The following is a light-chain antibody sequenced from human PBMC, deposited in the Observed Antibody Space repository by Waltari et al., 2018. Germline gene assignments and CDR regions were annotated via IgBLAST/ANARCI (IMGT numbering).Light chain of an antibody. Sequence: SALTQPASVSGSPGQSITISCTGTSSDVGGYNYVSWYQHHPGKAPKLIIYDVSERPSGVSNRFSGSKSGNTASLTISGLQAEDEAEFYCCSYAGSSTSVIFGGGTNLTVL. V-gene: IGLV2-23*02. J-gene: IGLJ2*01. CDR1: SSDVGGYNY. CDR2: DVS. CDR3: CSYAGSSTSVI.